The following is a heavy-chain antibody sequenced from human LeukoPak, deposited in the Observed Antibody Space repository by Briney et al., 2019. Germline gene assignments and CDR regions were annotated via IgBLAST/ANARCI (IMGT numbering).Heavy chain of an antibody. V-gene: IGHV1-8*01. Sequence: GASVKVSCKASGYTFTSYDINWVRQATGQGLERMGWMNPSSGNTGYAQKFQGRITMTRNTSISTAYMELSSLRSEDTAVYYCAIYSSSWSFDYWGQGTLVTVSS. D-gene: IGHD6-13*01. J-gene: IGHJ4*02. CDR2: MNPSSGNT. CDR1: GYTFTSYD. CDR3: AIYSSSWSFDY.